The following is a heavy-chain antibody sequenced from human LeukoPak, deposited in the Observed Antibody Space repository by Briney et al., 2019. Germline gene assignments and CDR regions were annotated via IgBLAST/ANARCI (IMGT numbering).Heavy chain of an antibody. J-gene: IGHJ4*02. CDR3: ARLYGDDVYLDY. Sequence: SETLCLTCTVSGGSISSYYWSWIRQPPGKGLEWIGYIYYSGTTNYNPSLKSRVTISVDTSKNQFSLKLSSVTAADTAVYYCARLYGDDVYLDYWGQGTLVTVSS. CDR1: GGSISSYY. V-gene: IGHV4-59*08. CDR2: IYYSGTT. D-gene: IGHD4-17*01.